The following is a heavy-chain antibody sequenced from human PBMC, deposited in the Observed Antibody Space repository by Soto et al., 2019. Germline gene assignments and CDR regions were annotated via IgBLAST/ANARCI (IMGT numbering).Heavy chain of an antibody. J-gene: IGHJ4*02. D-gene: IGHD1-1*01. CDR1: GFTFSSYA. V-gene: IGHV3-23*01. Sequence: EVQLLESGGGLVQPGGSLRLSCAASGFTFSSYAMSCVRQAPGKGLEWVSAISGSGGSTYYADSVKGRFTISRDNSXXTLXXXXXXXRXXXXXXXXXXXLERSWGQGTLVTVSS. CDR2: ISGSGGST. CDR3: XXLERS.